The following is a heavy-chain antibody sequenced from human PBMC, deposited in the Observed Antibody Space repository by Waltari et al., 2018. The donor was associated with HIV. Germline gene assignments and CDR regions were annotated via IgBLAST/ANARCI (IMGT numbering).Heavy chain of an antibody. V-gene: IGHV1-69*12. CDR3: ARVSGSYLLYYYFDS. J-gene: IGHJ4*02. Sequence: QVQLVQSGAEVKKPGSSVKVSCKASGSTFSSYAINWVRQAPGQGLEWMGGIIPIFGTADYAQKFQGRVTITADESTTTAYVELSSLRSDDTAVYYCARVSGSYLLYYYFDSWGQGTLVTVSS. CDR1: GSTFSSYA. D-gene: IGHD1-26*01. CDR2: IIPIFGTA.